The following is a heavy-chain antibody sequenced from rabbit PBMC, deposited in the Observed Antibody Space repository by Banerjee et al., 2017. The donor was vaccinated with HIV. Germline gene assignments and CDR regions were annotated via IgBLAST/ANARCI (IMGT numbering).Heavy chain of an antibody. V-gene: IGHV1S45*01. CDR1: GFSFSTTYY. CDR3: ARDLAGVIGWNFNF. J-gene: IGHJ3*01. CDR2: IYTGSSGST. Sequence: QEQLVESGGGLVQPEGSRTLTCTASGFSFSTTYYMCWVRQAPGKGPEWIACIYTGSSGSTYYATWAKGRFTISKTSSTTVTLQMTSLTAADTATYFCARDLAGVIGWNFNFWGQGTLVTVS. D-gene: IGHD4-1*01.